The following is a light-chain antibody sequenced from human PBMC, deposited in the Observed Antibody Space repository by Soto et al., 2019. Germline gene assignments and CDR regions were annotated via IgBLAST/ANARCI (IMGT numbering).Light chain of an antibody. J-gene: IGKJ1*01. Sequence: IVLTQSPATRSLSPGERATLSCRASQSVSSYLAWYQQKPGQAPRLLIYDASNRATGIPARFSGSGSGTDFTLTISSLEPEDFAVYYCQQRSDWPWTFGQGTKVDI. CDR1: QSVSSY. CDR3: QQRSDWPWT. CDR2: DAS. V-gene: IGKV3-11*01.